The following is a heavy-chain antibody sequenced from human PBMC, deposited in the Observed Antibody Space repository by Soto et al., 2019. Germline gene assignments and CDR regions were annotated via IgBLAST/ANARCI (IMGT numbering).Heavy chain of an antibody. Sequence: SLRLSCAASGFTFSDYYMAWIRQAPGKGLEWVSYISSSGDTTAYADSVKGRFTISRDNAKNSLYLQMNSLRAEDTATYYCARDRRPSLYYGLSVWGQGTTVTVSS. CDR1: GFTFSDYY. J-gene: IGHJ6*02. V-gene: IGHV3-11*01. CDR3: ARDRRPSLYYGLSV. D-gene: IGHD2-2*01. CDR2: ISSSGDTT.